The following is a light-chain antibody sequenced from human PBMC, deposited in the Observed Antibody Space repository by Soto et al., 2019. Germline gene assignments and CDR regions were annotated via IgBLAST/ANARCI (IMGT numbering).Light chain of an antibody. Sequence: DIPMTQSPSTLSASVGDSVTITCRASQSVSNWSAWYQQKRGKAPELLIYDASSLKRGVPSRFSGIGSGTDFTLTISSLHADDCATYYCQQYNTSSAFGQGTKVEIK. V-gene: IGKV1-5*01. CDR2: DAS. J-gene: IGKJ1*01. CDR3: QQYNTSSA. CDR1: QSVSNW.